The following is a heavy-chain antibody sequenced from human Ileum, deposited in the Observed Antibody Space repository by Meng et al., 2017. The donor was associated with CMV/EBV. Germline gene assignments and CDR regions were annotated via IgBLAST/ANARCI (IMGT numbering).Heavy chain of an antibody. CDR1: GFSITSYGLG. J-gene: IGHJ5*02. CDR3: AHRPSSGGHTWFGT. CDR2: VFWDDAQ. Sequence: LSGFSITSYGLGVGWIRQPPGKPLEWLGLVFWDDAQRYNPSLKNRLTIAMDTSKNQVVLTMTNMDPVDTATYYCAHRPSSGGHTWFGTWGQGTLVTVSS. V-gene: IGHV2-5*02. D-gene: IGHD3-16*01.